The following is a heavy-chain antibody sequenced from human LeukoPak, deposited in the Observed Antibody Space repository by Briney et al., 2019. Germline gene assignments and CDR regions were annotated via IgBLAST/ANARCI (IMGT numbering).Heavy chain of an antibody. CDR3: ARELPIYGAQRWFDP. V-gene: IGHV1-3*01. J-gene: IGHJ5*02. CDR2: INAGNGNT. CDR1: GYTFTGYC. Sequence: ASVKVSCKASGYTFTGYCMHWVRQAPGQRLEWMGWINAGNGNTKYSQKFQGRVTITRDTSASTAYMELSSLRSEDTAVYYCARELPIYGAQRWFDPWGQGTLVTVSS. D-gene: IGHD4-17*01.